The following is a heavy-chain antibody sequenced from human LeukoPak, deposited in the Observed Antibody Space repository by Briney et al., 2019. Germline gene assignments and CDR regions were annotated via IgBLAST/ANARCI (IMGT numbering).Heavy chain of an antibody. CDR2: ISYDGSNK. CDR1: GFTFSSYT. J-gene: IGHJ4*02. D-gene: IGHD1-26*01. V-gene: IGHV3-30*04. Sequence: GGSLRLFCAASGFTFSSYTIHWVRQAPGKGLEWVAVISYDGSNKYYADSVKGRFTISRDNSKNTLYLQMNSLRVEDTAVYYCVSDWDGHWGQGTLVTVSS. CDR3: VSDWDGH.